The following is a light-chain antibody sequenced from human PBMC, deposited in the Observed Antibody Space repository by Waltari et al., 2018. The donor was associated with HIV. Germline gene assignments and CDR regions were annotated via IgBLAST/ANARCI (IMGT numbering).Light chain of an antibody. Sequence: QVVVPQEPSLSVSPGGTCTVTCASVPGSVSRPHLSHWIQLKPGQAPRTLIYETEKRHPWTAGRFAGSLIGGRAALMLAGALPDDEADYYCLLSYSGVRVFGGGTRLTV. J-gene: IGLJ3*02. V-gene: IGLV7-46*01. CDR2: ETE. CDR1: PGSVSRPHL. CDR3: LLSYSGVRV.